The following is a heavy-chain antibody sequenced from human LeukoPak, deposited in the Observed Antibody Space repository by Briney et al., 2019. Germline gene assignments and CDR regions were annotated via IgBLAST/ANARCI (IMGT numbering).Heavy chain of an antibody. CDR2: ISGSGGST. V-gene: IGHV3-23*01. D-gene: IGHD3-3*01. Sequence: GGSLRLSCAASGFTFSSYAMSWVRQAPGKGLEWVSAISGSGGSTYYADSVKGRFTISRDNSKNTLYLQMNSLRAEDTAVYYCAKGRGVNYYYYYYMDVWGKGTTVTVSS. CDR3: AKGRGVNYYYYYYMDV. J-gene: IGHJ6*03. CDR1: GFTFSSYA.